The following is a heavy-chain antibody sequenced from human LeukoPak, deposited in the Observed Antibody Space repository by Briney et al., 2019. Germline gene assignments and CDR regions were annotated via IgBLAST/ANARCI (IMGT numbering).Heavy chain of an antibody. V-gene: IGHV4-59*08. J-gene: IGHJ4*02. CDR2: IYYSGST. CDR3: AALAYCGGDCPPGY. D-gene: IGHD2-21*02. Sequence: SETLSLTCTVSGGSISSYYWSWIRQPPGKGLEWIGYIYYSGSTNYNPSLKSRVTISVDTSKNQFSLKLSSVTAADTAVYYCAALAYCGGDCPPGYWGQGTLVTVSS. CDR1: GGSISSYY.